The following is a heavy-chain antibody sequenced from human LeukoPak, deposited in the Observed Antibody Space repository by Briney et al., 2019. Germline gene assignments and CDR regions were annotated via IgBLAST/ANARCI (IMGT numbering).Heavy chain of an antibody. CDR2: ISSSGSTI. D-gene: IGHD6-13*01. V-gene: IGHV3-48*03. Sequence: GGSLRLSCAASGFTFSSYEMNWVRQAPGKGLEWVSYISSSGSTIYYADSVKGRFTISRDNAKNSLYLQMSSLRVEDTAVYYCARNGGSSWFDYWGQGTLVTVSS. CDR1: GFTFSSYE. CDR3: ARNGGSSWFDY. J-gene: IGHJ4*02.